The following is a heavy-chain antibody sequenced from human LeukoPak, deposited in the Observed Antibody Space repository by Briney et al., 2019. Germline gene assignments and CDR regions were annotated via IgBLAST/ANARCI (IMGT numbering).Heavy chain of an antibody. CDR1: GGSVIRSSDL. V-gene: IGHV4-39*07. CDR3: ARGTYFDY. Sequence: SETLSLTCTVSGGSVIRSSDLWVWIRQPPGKGLEWIGSIYHSGNTYYNPSLKSRVTISVDTSKNQFSLKLSSVTAADTAVYYCARGTYFDYWGQGALVTASS. J-gene: IGHJ4*02. CDR2: IYHSGNT.